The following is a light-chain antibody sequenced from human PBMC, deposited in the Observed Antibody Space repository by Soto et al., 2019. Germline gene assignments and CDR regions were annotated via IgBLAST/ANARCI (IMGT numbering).Light chain of an antibody. V-gene: IGLV2-14*03. Sequence: QSVLTQPASVSGSPGQSITISCTGTSSDVGAYDFVSWYQQHPDKATKLMIYEVSNRPSGVSNRFSGSKSVNTATLTISGLQAEDEADYYCSSYTSSSTRVFGTGTKVT. CDR3: SSYTSSSTRV. CDR2: EVS. J-gene: IGLJ1*01. CDR1: SSDVGAYDF.